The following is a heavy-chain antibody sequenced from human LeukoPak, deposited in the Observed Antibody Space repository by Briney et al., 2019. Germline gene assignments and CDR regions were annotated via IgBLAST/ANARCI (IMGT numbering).Heavy chain of an antibody. J-gene: IGHJ4*02. V-gene: IGHV4-39*02. Sequence: PSETLSLTCTVSGGCISSSRFFWGWIRQPPGKGLEWVGTVFESGSTYYNPSLKSRVTISVDTSKNHFSLKLSSVTATDTAVDYCVGLYTTVYFEYWGQGTLVTVSS. CDR3: VGLYTTVYFEY. CDR2: VFESGST. CDR1: GGCISSSRFF. D-gene: IGHD4-17*01.